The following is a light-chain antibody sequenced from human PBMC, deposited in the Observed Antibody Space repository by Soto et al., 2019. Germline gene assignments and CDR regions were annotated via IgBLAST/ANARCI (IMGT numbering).Light chain of an antibody. V-gene: IGLV7-46*01. CDR1: IGAVTSGHY. CDR3: LLIYSGVAI. J-gene: IGLJ2*01. CDR2: HTT. Sequence: QAVVTHEPSLTFSPGGTVTLTCVXXIGAVTSGHYPYWFQQKPGQVPRTLIYHTTNKESWTPARFSGSLLGGKAALNLSGAQPEDDSCYACLLIYSGVAIFGGGT.